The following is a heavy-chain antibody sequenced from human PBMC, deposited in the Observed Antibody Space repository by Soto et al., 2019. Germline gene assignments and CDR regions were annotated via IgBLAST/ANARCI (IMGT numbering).Heavy chain of an antibody. V-gene: IGHV1-8*01. CDR1: GYTFTSYD. CDR2: MNPNSGNT. J-gene: IGHJ4*02. Sequence: QVQLVQSGAEVKKPGASVKVSCKASGYTFTSYDINWVRQATGQGLEWMGWMNPNSGNTGYAQKFQGRVTMTXNXSXSXTYMELSSLRSEDTAVYYCARGGVFFFAAPTNPFDYWGQGTLVTVSS. D-gene: IGHD3-10*01. CDR3: ARGGVFFFAAPTNPFDY.